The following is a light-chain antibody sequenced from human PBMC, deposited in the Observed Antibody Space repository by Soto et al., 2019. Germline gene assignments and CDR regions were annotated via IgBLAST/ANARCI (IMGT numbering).Light chain of an antibody. V-gene: IGKV1-39*01. CDR3: QQSYSTPLT. CDR2: AAS. Sequence: DIQMPQSPSSLSASVGDRGTSTCRASQSISSYLNWYQQKPGKAPKLLIYAASSLQSGVPSRFSGSGSGTDFTLTISSLQPEEFATYYCQQSYSTPLTFGGGTKVDIK. CDR1: QSISSY. J-gene: IGKJ4*01.